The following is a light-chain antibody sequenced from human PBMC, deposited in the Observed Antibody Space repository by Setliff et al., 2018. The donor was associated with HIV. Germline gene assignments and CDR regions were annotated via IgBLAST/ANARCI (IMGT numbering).Light chain of an antibody. J-gene: IGLJ3*02. CDR2: EVN. Sequence: QSALAQPPSASGSPGQSVTISCTGTSSDVGGYNYVSWYQQYPDKAPKLMIYEVNKRPSGVPDRFSAPKSDNTASLTVSGLQADDEADYYCSSFAGSSSWVFGGGTKVTVL. V-gene: IGLV2-8*01. CDR1: SSDVGGYNY. CDR3: SSFAGSSSWV.